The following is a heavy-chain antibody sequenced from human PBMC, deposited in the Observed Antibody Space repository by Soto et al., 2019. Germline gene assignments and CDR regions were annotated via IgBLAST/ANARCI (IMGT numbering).Heavy chain of an antibody. CDR1: GYTFTSYA. CDR2: INAGNGNT. J-gene: IGHJ4*02. V-gene: IGHV1-3*01. D-gene: IGHD5-12*01. CDR3: ARSGTTSGYALFDY. Sequence: ASVKVSCKASGYTFTSYAMHWVRHAPGQRLEWMGWINAGNGNTKYSQKFQGRVTITRDTSASTAYMELSSLRSEDTAVYYCARSGTTSGYALFDYWGQGTLVTVSS.